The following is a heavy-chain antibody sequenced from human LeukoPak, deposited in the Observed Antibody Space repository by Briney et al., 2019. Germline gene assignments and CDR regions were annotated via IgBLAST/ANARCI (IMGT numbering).Heavy chain of an antibody. V-gene: IGHV3-23*01. CDR3: SKEHTGRDYRVRSEGY. CDR2: ISGSGGST. J-gene: IGHJ4*02. Sequence: GGSLRLSCAASGFTFSSYAMSWVRQAPGKGLEWVSAISGSGGSTYYADSVKGRFTISRDNSKNTLYLQMNSLRAEDTAVYYCSKEHTGRDYRVRSEGYWGQGALVTVTS. CDR1: GFTFSSYA. D-gene: IGHD3-10*01.